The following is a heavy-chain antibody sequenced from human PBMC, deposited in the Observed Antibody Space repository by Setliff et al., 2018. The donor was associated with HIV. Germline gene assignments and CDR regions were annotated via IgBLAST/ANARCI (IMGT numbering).Heavy chain of an antibody. V-gene: IGHV4-59*08. CDR2: IYKSGTT. CDR3: GRLSETAMASFDS. CDR1: GGSISTYY. Sequence: PSETLSLTCNVSGGSISTYYWSWIRQPPGKGLEWIGYIYKSGTTNYSPSLKSRVTISAGPSKNQFSLKLTSVTAADTAVYYCGRLSETAMASFDSWGQGILVTVSS. D-gene: IGHD2-21*02. J-gene: IGHJ4*02.